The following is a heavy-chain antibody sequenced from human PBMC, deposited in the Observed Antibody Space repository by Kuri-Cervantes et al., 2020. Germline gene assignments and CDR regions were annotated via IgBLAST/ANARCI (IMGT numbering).Heavy chain of an antibody. D-gene: IGHD4-17*01. J-gene: IGHJ4*02. CDR1: GGSISSSSYY. V-gene: IGHV4-61*01. CDR2: IYYSGST. CDR3: ARFTDYGDHEAPDY. Sequence: SETLSLTCTVSGGSISSSSYYWSWIRQPPGKGLEWIGYIYYSGSTNYNPSLKSRVTISVDTSKNQFSLKLSSVTAADTAVYYCARFTDYGDHEAPDYWGQGTLVTVSS.